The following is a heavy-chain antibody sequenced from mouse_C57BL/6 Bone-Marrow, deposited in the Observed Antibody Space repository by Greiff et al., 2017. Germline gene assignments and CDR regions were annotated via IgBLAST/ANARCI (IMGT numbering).Heavy chain of an antibody. CDR2: IDPSGSET. CDR1: GYTFTSYW. J-gene: IGHJ3*01. D-gene: IGHD4-1*01. V-gene: IGHV1-52*01. Sequence: QVQLQQPGAELVRPGSSVKLSCKASGYTFTSYWMHWVKQRPIQGLEWIGNIDPSGSETHYNQKFKNKATLTVDKSSSTAYMPLSSLTSEDSAVYYGSCSAGTAWFADGGQGTLVTVSA. CDR3: SCSAGTAWFAD.